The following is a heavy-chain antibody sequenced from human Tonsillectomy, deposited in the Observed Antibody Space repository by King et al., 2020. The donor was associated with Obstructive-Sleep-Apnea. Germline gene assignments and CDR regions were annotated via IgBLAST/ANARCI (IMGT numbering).Heavy chain of an antibody. J-gene: IGHJ4*02. CDR3: ARVHWDGGFDY. CDR1: GGSISSYY. D-gene: IGHD3-16*01. Sequence: VQLQESGPGLVKPSETLSLTCTVSGGSISSYYWSWIRKPAGKGLEWSGCIYTSGSTNYNPSLKSRCTMDVNTSKNQVSLKLSSVTAADTAVYYCARVHWDGGFDYWGQGTLVTVSS. V-gene: IGHV4-4*07. CDR2: IYTSGST.